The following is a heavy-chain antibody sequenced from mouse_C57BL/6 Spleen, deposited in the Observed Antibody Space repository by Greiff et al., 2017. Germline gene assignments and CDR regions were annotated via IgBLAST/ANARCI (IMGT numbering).Heavy chain of an antibody. CDR1: GYTFTSYW. CDR2: IDPSDSET. CDR3: AREGDGSAWFAY. J-gene: IGHJ3*01. D-gene: IGHD2-3*01. Sequence: QVQLQQPGAELVRPGSSVKLSCKASGYTFTSYWMHWVKQRPIQGLEWIGNIDPSDSETHSNQKFKDKATLTVDKSSSTAYMQLSSLTSEDSAVYYCAREGDGSAWFAYWGQGTLVTVSA. V-gene: IGHV1-52*01.